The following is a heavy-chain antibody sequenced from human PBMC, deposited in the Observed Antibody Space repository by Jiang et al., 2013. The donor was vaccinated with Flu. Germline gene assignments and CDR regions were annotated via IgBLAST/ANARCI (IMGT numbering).Heavy chain of an antibody. CDR1: AYSFTEYA. CDR3: AREGYYFDTTGSPRSHGLDV. Sequence: AYSFTEYALTWVRQAPGQGLQWMGWINTGTGDPTYAQAFTGRFVFSSDTSVSTAYLHISGLKPEDTAVYYCAREGYYFDTTGSPRSHGLDVWGQGTAVTSP. D-gene: IGHD3-22*01. V-gene: IGHV7-4-1*02. CDR2: INTGTGDP. J-gene: IGHJ6*02.